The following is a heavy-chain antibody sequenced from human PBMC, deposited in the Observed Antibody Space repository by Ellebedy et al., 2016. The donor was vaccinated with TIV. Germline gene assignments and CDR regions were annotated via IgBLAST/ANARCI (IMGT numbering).Heavy chain of an antibody. J-gene: IGHJ4*02. V-gene: IGHV4-34*01. CDR1: GGSLSNYY. Sequence: SETLSLXXAVYGGSLSNYYWSWIRQPPGKGLEWIGEINHSGSTSYNPSLKSRATISVDTSKNQFSLKLSSVTAADTAVYYCARWPPRYWGQGTLVTVSS. CDR2: INHSGST. CDR3: ARWPPRY. D-gene: IGHD5-12*01.